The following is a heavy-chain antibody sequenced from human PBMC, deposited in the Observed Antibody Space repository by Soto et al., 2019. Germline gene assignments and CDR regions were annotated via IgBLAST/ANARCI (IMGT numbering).Heavy chain of an antibody. Sequence: SETLSLTCSVAGDSISSESHHWGWVRQPPGKGLEWIGSSFYNGNTYYNPSLKSRVTISLDTSKNQFSLKLSSVTAADTAVYYCAREPRRYSSSLKMDGMDVWGQGTTVTVSS. CDR2: SFYNGNT. J-gene: IGHJ6*02. V-gene: IGHV4-39*02. CDR3: AREPRRYSSSLKMDGMDV. CDR1: GDSISSESHH. D-gene: IGHD6-13*01.